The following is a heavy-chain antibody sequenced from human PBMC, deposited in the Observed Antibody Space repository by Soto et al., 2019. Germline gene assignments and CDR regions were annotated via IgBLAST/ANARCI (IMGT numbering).Heavy chain of an antibody. Sequence: XGSLKLSCAVSGFTFSRFWMGWVRQAAGRGLEWVANIQQDGSEKYYVDSVKGRFTMSKDNVKNSLYLQMNSLGAEDTAVYYCARVRYGGYSYYFDYWGQGALVTVSS. D-gene: IGHD4-17*01. CDR2: IQQDGSEK. CDR3: ARVRYGGYSYYFDY. J-gene: IGHJ4*02. CDR1: GFTFSRFW. V-gene: IGHV3-7*03.